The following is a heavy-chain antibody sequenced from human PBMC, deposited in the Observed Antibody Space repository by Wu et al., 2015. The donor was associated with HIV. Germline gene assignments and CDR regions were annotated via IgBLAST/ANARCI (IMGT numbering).Heavy chain of an antibody. V-gene: IGHV4-38-2*02. J-gene: IGHJ6*03. D-gene: IGHD3-10*01. Sequence: QVQLQESGPGLVKPSETLSLTCTVSGYSISSGYYWGWIRQPPGKGLEWIGSIYHSGSTYYNPSLKSRVTISVDTSKNQFSLKLSSVTAADTAVYYCARTGEWDYYGSGSYYNVYYMDVWGKGTTVTVSS. CDR3: ARTGEWDYYGSGSYYNVYYMDV. CDR1: GYSISSGYY. CDR2: IYHSGST.